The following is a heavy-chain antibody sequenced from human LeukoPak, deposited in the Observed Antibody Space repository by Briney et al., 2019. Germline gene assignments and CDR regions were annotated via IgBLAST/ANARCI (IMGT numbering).Heavy chain of an antibody. D-gene: IGHD6-19*01. CDR1: GGSFSSYY. V-gene: IGHV4-59*01. CDR3: ARVRNSSGWYYLDY. CDR2: IYYSGST. J-gene: IGHJ4*02. Sequence: PSETLSLTCAVYGGSFSSYYWSWIRQPPGKGLEWIGYIYYSGSTNYNPSLKSRVTISVDTSKNQFSLKLSSVTAADTAVYYCARVRNSSGWYYLDYWGQGTLVTVSS.